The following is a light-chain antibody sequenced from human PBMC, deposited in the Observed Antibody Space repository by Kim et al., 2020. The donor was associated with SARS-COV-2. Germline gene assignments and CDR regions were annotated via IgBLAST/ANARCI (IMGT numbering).Light chain of an antibody. Sequence: SYELTQPPSVSVAPGKTARITCGGNNIGSKSVHWYQQKPGQAPVLVIYYDSDRPSGIPERFSGSNSGNTATLTISRVEAGDEADYYCQVWDSSSDQGVFDGGTKLTVL. CDR3: QVWDSSSDQGV. CDR1: NIGSKS. J-gene: IGLJ2*01. CDR2: YDS. V-gene: IGLV3-21*04.